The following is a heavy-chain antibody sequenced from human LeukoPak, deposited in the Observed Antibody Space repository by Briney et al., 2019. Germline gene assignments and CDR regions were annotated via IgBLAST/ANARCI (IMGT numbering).Heavy chain of an antibody. J-gene: IGHJ4*02. CDR2: FDPEDGET. CDR3: ARDGLGSYEDDY. D-gene: IGHD1-26*01. V-gene: IGHV1-24*01. Sequence: ASVKVSCKVSGYTLTELSMHWVRQAPGKGVEWMGGFDPEDGETIYAQKFQGRVTMTEDTSTDTAYMELSGLRSEDTAVYYCARDGLGSYEDDYWGQGTLVTVSS. CDR1: GYTLTELS.